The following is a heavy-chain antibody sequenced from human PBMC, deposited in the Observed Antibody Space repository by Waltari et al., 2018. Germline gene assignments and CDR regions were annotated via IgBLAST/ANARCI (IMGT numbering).Heavy chain of an antibody. CDR2: ITDTGGST. V-gene: IGHV3-23*01. CDR1: GFTFSKSG. Sequence: EVQLLESGGGLVQPGGSLRLSCAASGFTFSKSGMTWVRQTPGKGLDWGATITDTGGSTFYADSVKGRFAISRDNSKNTLYLQMSSLRAGDTAVYYCATSFRGKFDFWGQGTLVTVSS. D-gene: IGHD3-16*01. J-gene: IGHJ4*02. CDR3: ATSFRGKFDF.